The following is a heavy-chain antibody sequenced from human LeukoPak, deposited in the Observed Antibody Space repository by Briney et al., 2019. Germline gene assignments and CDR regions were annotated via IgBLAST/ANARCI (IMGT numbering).Heavy chain of an antibody. CDR1: GFTFSGYA. J-gene: IGHJ4*02. V-gene: IGHV3-23*01. CDR2: LSGLGDNT. Sequence: PGGSLRLSCAASGFTFSGYAMSWVRQAPGKGLEWASALSGLGDNTYYADSVKGRFTISRDNSKNTLYLQMNSLRAEDTAIYYCAKFQGQFLQLYYFDYWGQGTLVTVSS. CDR3: AKFQGQFLQLYYFDY. D-gene: IGHD5-18*01.